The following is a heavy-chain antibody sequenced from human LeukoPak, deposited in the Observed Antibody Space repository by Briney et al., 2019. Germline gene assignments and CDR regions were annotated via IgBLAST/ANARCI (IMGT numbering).Heavy chain of an antibody. CDR2: IYPGDSDT. V-gene: IGHV5-51*01. Sequence: GESLKISCKGSGYSFITYWIVWVRQMPGKGLEWMGIIYPGDSDTRYSPSFQGQVTISADKSINTAYLQWSSLKASDTAIYYCARSFYCTSTTCQGFDPWGQGTLVTVSS. D-gene: IGHD2-2*01. CDR1: GYSFITYW. CDR3: ARSFYCTSTTCQGFDP. J-gene: IGHJ5*02.